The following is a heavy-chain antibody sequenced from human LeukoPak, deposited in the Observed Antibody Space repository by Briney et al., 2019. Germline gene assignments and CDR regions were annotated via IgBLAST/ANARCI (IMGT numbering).Heavy chain of an antibody. Sequence: GGSLRLSCAASGFTFSSYSMNWVRQAPGKGLEWVSSISSSSSYIYYADSVKGRFTISRDNANNSLYLQMNSLRAEDTAVYYCARTTVSTGAFDYWGQGTLVTVSS. CDR3: ARTTVSTGAFDY. V-gene: IGHV3-21*01. CDR1: GFTFSSYS. CDR2: ISSSSSYI. D-gene: IGHD4-17*01. J-gene: IGHJ4*02.